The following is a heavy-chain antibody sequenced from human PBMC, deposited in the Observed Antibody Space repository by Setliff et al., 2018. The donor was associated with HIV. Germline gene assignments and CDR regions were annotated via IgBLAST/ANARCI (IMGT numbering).Heavy chain of an antibody. V-gene: IGHV4-38-2*02. CDR3: ARDAERGYSYGYDY. CDR2: VLHSGST. J-gene: IGHJ4*02. D-gene: IGHD5-18*01. Sequence: SETLSLTCAVSGYSISSGYYWGWIRQTPGKGLEWIGSVLHSGSTYYNPSLKSRVTMSVDTSKNQFSLKLSSVTAADTAVYYCARDAERGYSYGYDYWGQGTQVTVSS. CDR1: GYSISSGYY.